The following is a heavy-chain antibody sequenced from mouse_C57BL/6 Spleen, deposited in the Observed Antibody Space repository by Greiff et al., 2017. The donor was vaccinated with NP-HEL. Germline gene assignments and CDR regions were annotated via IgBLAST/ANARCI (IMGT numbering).Heavy chain of an antibody. V-gene: IGHV1-82*01. CDR1: GYAFSSSW. Sequence: VQLQQSGPELVKPGASVKISCKASGYAFSSSWMNWVKQRPGKGLEWIGRIYPGDGDTNYNGKFKGKATLTADKSSSTAYRQLSSLTSEDSAVYFCARRTNWDDWNYWGQGTTLTVSS. CDR3: ARRTNWDDWNY. D-gene: IGHD4-1*02. CDR2: IYPGDGDT. J-gene: IGHJ2*01.